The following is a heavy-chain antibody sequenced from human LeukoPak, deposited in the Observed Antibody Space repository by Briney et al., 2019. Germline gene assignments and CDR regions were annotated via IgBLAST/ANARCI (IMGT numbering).Heavy chain of an antibody. V-gene: IGHV1-46*01. CDR2: INPNSGST. D-gene: IGHD3-10*01. Sequence: ASMKVSCKASGYTFTSHYINWVRQAPGQGLEWMGIINPNSGSTDYAQKFRGRVILTRDTSTSTFYMELSSLRSEDTAVYYCARSEYYGSGSFDYWGQGTLVTVPS. CDR3: ARSEYYGSGSFDY. CDR1: GYTFTSHY. J-gene: IGHJ4*02.